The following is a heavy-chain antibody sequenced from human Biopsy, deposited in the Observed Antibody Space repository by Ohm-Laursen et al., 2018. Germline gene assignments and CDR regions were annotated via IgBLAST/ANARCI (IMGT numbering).Heavy chain of an antibody. V-gene: IGHV3-23*01. J-gene: IGHJ3*02. CDR2: ITGDGGSI. D-gene: IGHD5-12*01. CDR3: ARKYSGFDI. CDR1: GFALSNYG. Sequence: SLRLSCAASGFALSNYGMTWIRQAPGKGLEWVSSITGDGGSIHYADSVKGRFTISRDNSKNTLYMQMNSLRAEDMAVYYCARKYSGFDIWGQGTMVSVSS.